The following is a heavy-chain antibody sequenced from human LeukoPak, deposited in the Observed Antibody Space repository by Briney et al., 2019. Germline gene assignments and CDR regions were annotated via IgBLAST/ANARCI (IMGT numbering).Heavy chain of an antibody. D-gene: IGHD3-10*01. CDR1: GFTFSSYS. J-gene: IGHJ6*02. CDR3: ERDVPGYGSGPPRHGMDV. Sequence: GGSLRLSCAASGFTFSSYSMNWVRQAPGKGLEWVSSISSGSSYIYYADSVKGRFTISRDNAKNSLYLQMNSLRAEDTAVYYCERDVPGYGSGPPRHGMDVWGQGTTVTVSS. CDR2: ISSGSSYI. V-gene: IGHV3-21*01.